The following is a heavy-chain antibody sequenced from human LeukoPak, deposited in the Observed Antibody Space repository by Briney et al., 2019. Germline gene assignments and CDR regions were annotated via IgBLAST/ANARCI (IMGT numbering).Heavy chain of an antibody. V-gene: IGHV4-31*03. CDR1: GGSISSGGYY. CDR3: ARGSPRDAFDI. Sequence: PSETLSLTCTVSGGSISSGGYYWSWIRQHPGKGLEWIGFFYYSGSTYYNPSLKSRLTISIDTSENQFSLKVSSVTAADTAVYYCARGSPRDAFDIWGQGTLITVSS. CDR2: FYYSGST. J-gene: IGHJ3*02.